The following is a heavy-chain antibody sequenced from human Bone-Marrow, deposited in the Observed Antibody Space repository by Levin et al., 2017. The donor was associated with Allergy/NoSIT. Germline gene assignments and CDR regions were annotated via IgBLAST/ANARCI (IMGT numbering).Heavy chain of an antibody. J-gene: IGHJ4*02. CDR1: GGSFRSYS. CDR3: ARASPGMYSDY. CDR2: IIPMFGTP. D-gene: IGHD2-21*01. Sequence: PGASVKVSCKTSGGSFRSYSINWMRQAPGQGLEWMGGIIPMFGTPTYAQKFQDRVTITADESTTTAYMEVSSLRSDDTAVYFCARASPGMYSDYWGQGTLVTVSS. V-gene: IGHV1-69*13.